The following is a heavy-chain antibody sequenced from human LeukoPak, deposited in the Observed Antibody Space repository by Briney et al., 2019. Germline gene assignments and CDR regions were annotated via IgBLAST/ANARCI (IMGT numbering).Heavy chain of an antibody. Sequence: GGSLRLSCAASGFTFSNGWMSWVRQAPRKGLEWVGQIKTESDGATTDYAAPVKGRFTISRDDSKNTLFLQMNSLKTEDTALYYCTWSGLKIESWGQGTLVTVSS. CDR3: TWSGLKIES. CDR1: GFTFSNGW. D-gene: IGHD3-3*01. CDR2: IKTESDGATT. V-gene: IGHV3-15*01. J-gene: IGHJ4*02.